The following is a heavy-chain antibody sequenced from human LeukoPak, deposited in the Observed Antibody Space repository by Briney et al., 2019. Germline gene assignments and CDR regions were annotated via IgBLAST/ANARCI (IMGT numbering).Heavy chain of an antibody. CDR3: ATLIAGYP. V-gene: IGHV4-34*01. CDR2: INHSGST. CDR1: GGSFSGYY. J-gene: IGHJ5*02. Sequence: SETLSLTCAVYGGSFSGYYWSWIRQPPGKGLEWIGEINHSGSTNYNPSLKSRVTISVDTSKNQFSLKLSSVTAADTAVYYCATLIAGYPWGQGTLVTVSS. D-gene: IGHD6-13*01.